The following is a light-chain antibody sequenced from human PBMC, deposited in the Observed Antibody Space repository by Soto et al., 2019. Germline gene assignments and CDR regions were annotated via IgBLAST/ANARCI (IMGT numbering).Light chain of an antibody. CDR1: QSVSTY. J-gene: IGKJ5*01. CDR3: QQRRSWPPTIT. Sequence: EIVLTQSPTTLALSPGERANPSRRAIQSVSTYLAWYQQRPGQAPRLLIYDASYRATDIPPRFSGSGSGTDFTLTISSLEPEDFAVYYCQQRRSWPPTITFGQVTRLEIK. V-gene: IGKV3-11*01. CDR2: DAS.